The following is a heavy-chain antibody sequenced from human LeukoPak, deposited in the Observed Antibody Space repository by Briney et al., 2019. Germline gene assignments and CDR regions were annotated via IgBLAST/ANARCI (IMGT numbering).Heavy chain of an antibody. CDR3: ARHGNSMVRGVTYYYYYYMDV. CDR1: GGSISSYY. Sequence: SETLSLTCTVSGGSISSYYWSWIRQPPGKGLEWIGYIYYSGSTNYNPSLKSRVTISVDTSKNQFSLKLSSVTAAGTAVYYCARHGNSMVRGVTYYYYYYMDVWGKGTTVTISS. CDR2: IYYSGST. J-gene: IGHJ6*03. V-gene: IGHV4-59*08. D-gene: IGHD3-10*01.